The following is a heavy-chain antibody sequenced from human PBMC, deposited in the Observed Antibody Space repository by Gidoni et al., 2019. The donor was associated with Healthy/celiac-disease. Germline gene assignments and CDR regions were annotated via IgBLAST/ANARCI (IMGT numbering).Heavy chain of an antibody. CDR3: ARVNSSGWYLTEGGWFDP. D-gene: IGHD6-19*01. CDR2: IYYSGST. J-gene: IGHJ5*02. V-gene: IGHV4-59*01. CDR1: GGSISSYY. Sequence: QVQLQESGPGLVKPSETLSLTCTVSGGSISSYYWSWIRQPPGKGLEWIGYIYYSGSTNYNPSLKSRVTISVDTSKNQFSLKLSSVTAADTAVYYCARVNSSGWYLTEGGWFDPWGQGTLVTVSS.